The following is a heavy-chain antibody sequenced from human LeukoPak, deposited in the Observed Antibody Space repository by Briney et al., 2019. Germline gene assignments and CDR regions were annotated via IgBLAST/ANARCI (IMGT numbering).Heavy chain of an antibody. Sequence: SETLSLTCAVYGGSFSGYYWSWIRQPPGKGLEWIGEINHSGSTNYNPSLKSRVTISVDTSKNQFSLKLSSVTAADTAVYYCARGLSKYYYGSGSYYFDYWGQGTLVTVSS. D-gene: IGHD3-10*01. CDR2: INHSGST. V-gene: IGHV4-34*01. CDR1: GGSFSGYY. J-gene: IGHJ4*02. CDR3: ARGLSKYYYGSGSYYFDY.